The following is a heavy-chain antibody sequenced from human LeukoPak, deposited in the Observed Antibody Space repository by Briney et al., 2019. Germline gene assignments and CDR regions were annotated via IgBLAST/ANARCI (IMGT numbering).Heavy chain of an antibody. CDR2: ISGSGDST. J-gene: IGHJ4*02. D-gene: IGHD3-3*01. V-gene: IGHV3-23*01. CDR1: GFTFSSHA. Sequence: PGGSLRLSCEASGFTFSSHAMSWVRQAPGKGLEWVSVISGSGDSTYYADSVKGRFTSSRDNSKNMLYLQMNSLRVEDTAVYYCARGGSGYYAYWGQGTLVTVSS. CDR3: ARGGSGYYAY.